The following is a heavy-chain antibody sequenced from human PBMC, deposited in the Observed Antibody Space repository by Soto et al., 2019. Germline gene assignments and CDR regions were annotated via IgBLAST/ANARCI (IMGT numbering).Heavy chain of an antibody. CDR2: ISSSSSTI. CDR3: ARDFRGVGWQYGDFDY. Sequence: GGSLRLSCAASGFTFSSYSMNWVRQAPGKGLEWVSYISSSSSTIYYADSVKGRFTISRDNAKNSLYLQMNSLRAEDTAVYYCARDFRGVGWQYGDFDYWGQGTLVTVSS. V-gene: IGHV3-48*04. D-gene: IGHD3-16*01. J-gene: IGHJ4*02. CDR1: GFTFSSYS.